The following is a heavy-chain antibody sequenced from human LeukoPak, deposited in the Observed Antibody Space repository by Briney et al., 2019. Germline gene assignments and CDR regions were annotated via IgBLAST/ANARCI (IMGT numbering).Heavy chain of an antibody. Sequence: GESLKISCKGSGYSFTSYWIGWVRQMPGKGLEWMGITYPGDSDTRYSPSFQGQVTISADKSISTAYLQWSSLKASDTAMYYCARVGYCSSTSCSVPPFYYWGQGTLVTVSS. V-gene: IGHV5-51*01. CDR1: GYSFTSYW. D-gene: IGHD2-2*03. CDR2: TYPGDSDT. J-gene: IGHJ4*02. CDR3: ARVGYCSSTSCSVPPFYY.